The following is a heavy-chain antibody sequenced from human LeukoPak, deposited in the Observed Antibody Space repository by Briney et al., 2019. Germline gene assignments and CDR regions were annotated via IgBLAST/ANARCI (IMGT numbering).Heavy chain of an antibody. CDR2: ISSNGGST. CDR1: GFTFCSYA. CDR3: ARGGTTVTTCDY. Sequence: GGSLRLSCAASGFTFCSYAMHWVRQAPGKGLEYVSVISSNGGSTYYANSVKGRFTISRDNSKNTLYLQMGSLRAEDMAVYYCARGGTTVTTCDYWGQGTLVTVSS. J-gene: IGHJ4*02. D-gene: IGHD4-11*01. V-gene: IGHV3-64*01.